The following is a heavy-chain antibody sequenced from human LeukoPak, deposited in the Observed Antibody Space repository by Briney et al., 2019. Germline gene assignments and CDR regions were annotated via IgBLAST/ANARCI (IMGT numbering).Heavy chain of an antibody. Sequence: GGSLRLSCAASGFTFSSYAMHWVRQAPGKGLEWVAVISYDGSNKYYADSVKGRFTISRDNAKNTLYLQMNSLRAEDTAVYYCARVQGHPPNGLDVWGQGTMVTVSS. D-gene: IGHD2-8*01. CDR1: GFTFSSYA. J-gene: IGHJ3*01. CDR3: ARVQGHPPNGLDV. V-gene: IGHV3-30-3*01. CDR2: ISYDGSNK.